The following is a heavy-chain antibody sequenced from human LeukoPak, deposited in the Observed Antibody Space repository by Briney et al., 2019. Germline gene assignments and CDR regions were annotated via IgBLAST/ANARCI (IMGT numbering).Heavy chain of an antibody. CDR3: ARHPPRVRYYYGMDV. D-gene: IGHD3-10*01. CDR1: GFTFSSYN. V-gene: IGHV3-48*04. Sequence: GGSLRLSCAASGFTFSSYNMNWVRQAPGKGLEWVSYISSSGSTIYYADSVKGRFTISRDNAKNSLYLQMNSLRAEDTAVYYCARHPPRVRYYYGMDVWGQGTTVTVSS. J-gene: IGHJ6*02. CDR2: ISSSGSTI.